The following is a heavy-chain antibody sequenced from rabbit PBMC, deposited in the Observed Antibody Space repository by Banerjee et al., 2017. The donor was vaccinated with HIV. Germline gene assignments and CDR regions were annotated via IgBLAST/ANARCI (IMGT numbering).Heavy chain of an antibody. J-gene: IGHJ4*01. CDR1: GLDFSSSYW. V-gene: IGHV1S40*01. Sequence: QSLEESGGDLVKPGASLTLTCTASGLDFSSSYWICWVRQAPGKGLEWIACIDVSSRGSTYYASWAKGRFTVSKTSSTTVTLQMTSLTAADTATYFCARDLAGVIGWNFDLWGQGTLVTVS. CDR3: ARDLAGVIGWNFDL. CDR2: IDVSSRGST. D-gene: IGHD4-1*01.